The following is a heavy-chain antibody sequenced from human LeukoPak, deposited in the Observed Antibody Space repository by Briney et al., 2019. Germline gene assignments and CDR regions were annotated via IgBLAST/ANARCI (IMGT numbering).Heavy chain of an antibody. Sequence: EGSLRLSCAASGFTFSSYEMNWVRQAPGKGLEWVSYISSSGSTIYYADSVKGRFTISRDNAKNSLYLQMNSLRAEDTAVYYCARDQNSYYYDSSGGLDYWGQGTLVTVSS. CDR3: ARDQNSYYYDSSGGLDY. J-gene: IGHJ4*02. V-gene: IGHV3-48*03. CDR1: GFTFSSYE. D-gene: IGHD3-22*01. CDR2: ISSSGSTI.